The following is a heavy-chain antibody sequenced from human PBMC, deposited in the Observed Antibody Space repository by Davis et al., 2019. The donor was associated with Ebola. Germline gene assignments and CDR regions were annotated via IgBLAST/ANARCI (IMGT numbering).Heavy chain of an antibody. CDR2: IIPVVDTK. V-gene: IGHV1-69*04. CDR3: ARGKWFDP. Sequence: SVKVSCKTSGGTFTNYAVNWVRQTPGQGLEWMGRIIPVVDTKDYAQKFQGRVTLTADKATNTAYMELSGLRFDDTAVYYCARGKWFDPWGQGTLVSVSS. J-gene: IGHJ5*02. CDR1: GGTFTNYA.